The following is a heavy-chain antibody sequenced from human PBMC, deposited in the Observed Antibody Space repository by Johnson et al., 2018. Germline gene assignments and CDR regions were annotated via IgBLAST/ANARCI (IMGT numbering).Heavy chain of an antibody. CDR1: GFIFTSYG. J-gene: IGHJ6*02. Sequence: QVQLVQSGGGVVQPGRSLRLSCAASGFIFTSYGMHWVRQAPGKGLEWVAVISYDGSNEYYADSVKGRFTISRDNSKNTLYLQMNSLRPEDTAVYYCAKLIYDFLSGFNLGSDSMDVWGQGTTVTVSS. CDR2: ISYDGSNE. V-gene: IGHV3-30*18. D-gene: IGHD3-3*01. CDR3: AKLIYDFLSGFNLGSDSMDV.